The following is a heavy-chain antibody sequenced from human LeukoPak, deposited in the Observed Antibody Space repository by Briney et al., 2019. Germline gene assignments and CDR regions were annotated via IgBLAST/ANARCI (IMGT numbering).Heavy chain of an antibody. Sequence: GGSLRLSCAASGFTFISYWMHWVRQAPGKGLVWVSRIKGDGNTNYADSVKGRFTISRDNAKNTVSLQMNSLRAEDTGVYYCARSPSEIGGYYPEYFRHWGQGTLVTVSS. CDR1: GFTFISYW. CDR3: ARSPSEIGGYYPEYFRH. V-gene: IGHV3-74*01. D-gene: IGHD3-22*01. J-gene: IGHJ1*01. CDR2: IKGDGNT.